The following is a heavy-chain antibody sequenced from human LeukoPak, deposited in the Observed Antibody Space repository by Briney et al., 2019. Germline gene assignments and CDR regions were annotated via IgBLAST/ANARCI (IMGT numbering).Heavy chain of an antibody. CDR1: GVSFSGYY. CDR3: ARVPYYDFWSGFPNFDY. CDR2: INHSGST. V-gene: IGHV4-34*01. J-gene: IGHJ4*02. Sequence: KPSETLSLTCAVYGVSFSGYYWSWIRQPPGKGLEWIGEINHSGSTNYNPSLKSRVTISVDTSKNQFSLKLSSVTAADTAVYYCARVPYYDFWSGFPNFDYWGQGTLVTVSS. D-gene: IGHD3-3*01.